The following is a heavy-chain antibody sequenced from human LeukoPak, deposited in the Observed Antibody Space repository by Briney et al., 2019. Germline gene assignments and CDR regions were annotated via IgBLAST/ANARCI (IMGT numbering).Heavy chain of an antibody. V-gene: IGHV4-61*02. CDR2: FYSSGSY. CDR3: ARLFPATGTPYYYIMDV. CDR1: GGSISSSSYY. Sequence: SETLSLTCTVSGGSISSSSYYWSWIRQPAGKGLEWIGRFYSSGSYNYNPSLKSRVTMSVDTSKNQFSLRLSSVTAADTAVYYCARLFPATGTPYYYIMDVWGQGTTVTVSS. D-gene: IGHD6-13*01. J-gene: IGHJ6*02.